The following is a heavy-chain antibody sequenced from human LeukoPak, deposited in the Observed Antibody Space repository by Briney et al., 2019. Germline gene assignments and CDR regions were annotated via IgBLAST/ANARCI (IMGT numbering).Heavy chain of an antibody. CDR3: ARVPPYYYDSSGYLTPTFDY. Sequence: SETLSLTCTVSGGSIISTTYYWGWIRQPPGKGLEWIGSIYYNGSTYYNPSLKSRVTMSVDTSKKQFSLKLSSVTAADTAVYYCARVPPYYYDSSGYLTPTFDYWGQGTLVTVSS. V-gene: IGHV4-39*07. CDR2: IYYNGST. J-gene: IGHJ4*02. D-gene: IGHD3-22*01. CDR1: GGSIISTTYY.